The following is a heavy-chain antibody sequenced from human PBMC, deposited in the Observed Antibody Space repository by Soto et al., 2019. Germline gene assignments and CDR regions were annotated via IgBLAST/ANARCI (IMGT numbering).Heavy chain of an antibody. CDR1: GGTFSSYA. Sequence: QVQLVQSGAEVKKPGSSVKVSCKASGGTFSSYAISWVRQAPGQGLEWMGGIIPIFGTANYAQKFQGRVTTTADESTSTAYMELSSLRSEDTAVYYCAREPQVGSGSYYTFYYYYGMDVWGQGTTVTVSS. D-gene: IGHD3-10*01. CDR2: IIPIFGTA. CDR3: AREPQVGSGSYYTFYYYYGMDV. J-gene: IGHJ6*02. V-gene: IGHV1-69*01.